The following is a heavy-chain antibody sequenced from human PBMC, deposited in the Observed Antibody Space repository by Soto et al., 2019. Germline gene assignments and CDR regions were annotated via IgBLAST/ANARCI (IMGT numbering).Heavy chain of an antibody. D-gene: IGHD3-22*01. J-gene: IGHJ4*02. CDR2: IYYSGST. CDR3: ASGYYYDSSGYSDSRPFDY. CDR1: GGSISSYY. Sequence: SETLSLTCTVSGGSISSYYWNWIRQPPGKGLEWIGYIYYSGSTNYNPSLKSRVTISVDTSKNQFSLKLSSVTAADTAVYYCASGYYYDSSGYSDSRPFDYWGQGTLVTVSS. V-gene: IGHV4-59*01.